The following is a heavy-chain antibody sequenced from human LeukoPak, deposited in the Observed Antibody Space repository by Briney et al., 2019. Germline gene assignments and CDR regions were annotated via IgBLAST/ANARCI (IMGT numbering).Heavy chain of an antibody. V-gene: IGHV3-30*04. Sequence: PGGSLRLSCAASGFTFSSYAMHWVRQAPGKGLEWVAVILHDGRNKYYADSVKGRFTISRDNAKKSLYLEMNNLRAEDTAVYYCATDGAGFDTWGQGVLVTVSS. J-gene: IGHJ5*02. CDR1: GFTFSSYA. CDR2: ILHDGRNK. CDR3: ATDGAGFDT.